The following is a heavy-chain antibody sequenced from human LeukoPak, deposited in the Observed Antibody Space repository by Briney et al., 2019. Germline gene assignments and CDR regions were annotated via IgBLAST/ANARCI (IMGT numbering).Heavy chain of an antibody. V-gene: IGHV4-59*12. D-gene: IGHD3-10*01. CDR2: IYYNGNT. Sequence: SETPSLTCTVSGGSISPYYWSWIRQPPGKGLEWIGYIYYNGNTNYNPSLKSRLTMSVDISKNQFSLKLSSVTAADTAVYYCARGVKGLRGAFDIWGQGTMVTVSS. CDR3: ARGVKGLRGAFDI. CDR1: GGSISPYY. J-gene: IGHJ3*02.